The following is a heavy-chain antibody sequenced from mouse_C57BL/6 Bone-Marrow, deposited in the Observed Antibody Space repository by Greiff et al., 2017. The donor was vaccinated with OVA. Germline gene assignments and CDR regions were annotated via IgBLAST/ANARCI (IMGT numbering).Heavy chain of an antibody. Sequence: VQLQQSGAELVRPGASVKLSCTASGFNIKDDYMHWVKQRPEQGLEWIGWIDPENGDTEYASKFQGKAPITADTSSNTAYLQLSSLTSEDPAVYYCTTRYNYDSSYDWYFDVWGTGTTVTVSS. J-gene: IGHJ1*03. CDR2: IDPENGDT. CDR3: TTRYNYDSSYDWYFDV. CDR1: GFNIKDDY. D-gene: IGHD1-1*01. V-gene: IGHV14-4*01.